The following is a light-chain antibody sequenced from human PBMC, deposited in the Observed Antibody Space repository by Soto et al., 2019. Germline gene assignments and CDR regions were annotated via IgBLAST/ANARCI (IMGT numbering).Light chain of an antibody. CDR3: QQYGSSPPNT. CDR2: GAS. Sequence: EIVLTQSPGTLSLSPGERATLSCRASQSVSSSYLAWYQQKPGQAPRLLIYGASSRATGIPDRFSGSGSGTDFTLTISRLEPEDFAVYYCQQYGSSPPNTFGQGIKLAIK. V-gene: IGKV3-20*01. J-gene: IGKJ2*01. CDR1: QSVSSSY.